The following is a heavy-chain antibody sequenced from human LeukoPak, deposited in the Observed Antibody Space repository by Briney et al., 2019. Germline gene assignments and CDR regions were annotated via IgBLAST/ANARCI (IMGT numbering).Heavy chain of an antibody. CDR1: GFTFSSSS. CDR3: ARDGDSSGYYLRFLEPAPPSFDY. V-gene: IGHV3-48*01. CDR2: ISNSSSTI. D-gene: IGHD3-22*01. Sequence: PGGSLRLSCAASGFTFSSSSMNWVRQAPGKGLEWLSYISNSSSTIYYADSVKGRFTISRDNSKNTLYLQMNSLRAEDTAVYYCARDGDSSGYYLRFLEPAPPSFDYWGQGTLVTVSS. J-gene: IGHJ4*02.